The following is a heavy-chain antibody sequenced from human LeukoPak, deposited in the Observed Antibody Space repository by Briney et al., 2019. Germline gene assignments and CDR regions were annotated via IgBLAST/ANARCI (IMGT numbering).Heavy chain of an antibody. D-gene: IGHD4-11*01. V-gene: IGHV4-30-2*01. CDR3: ARGDSTGAFDI. CDR2: IYHSGST. CDR1: GGSISSGGYS. Sequence: SKTLSLTCAVSGGSISSGGYSWSWIRQPPGKGLEWIGYIYHSGSTYYNPSLKSRVTISVDRSKNQFSLKLSSVTAADTAVYYCARGDSTGAFDIWGQGTMVTVSS. J-gene: IGHJ3*02.